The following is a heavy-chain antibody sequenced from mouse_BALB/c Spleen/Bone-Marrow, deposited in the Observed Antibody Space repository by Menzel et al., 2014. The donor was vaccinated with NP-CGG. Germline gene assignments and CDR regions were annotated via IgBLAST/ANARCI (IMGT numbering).Heavy chain of an antibody. V-gene: IGHV1-5*01. CDR3: TRFGSSYDWYFDV. D-gene: IGHD1-1*01. CDR1: GYSFTNYW. J-gene: IGHJ1*01. CDR2: IYPGNSDT. Sequence: VQQQQSGTVLARPGASVKMSCKASGYSFTNYWLHWVEQRPGQGLEWIGAIYPGNSDTSYNQKFKGKAKLTAVTSASTAYMELSSLTNEDSAVYYCTRFGSSYDWYFDVWGAGTTVTVSS.